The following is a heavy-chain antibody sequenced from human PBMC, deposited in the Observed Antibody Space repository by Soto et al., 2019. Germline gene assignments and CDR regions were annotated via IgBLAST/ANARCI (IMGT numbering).Heavy chain of an antibody. J-gene: IGHJ2*01. V-gene: IGHV3-13*04. CDR2: IGPGGDT. Sequence: EVQLVESGGGLVQPGGSLRLSCAASGFTFSTYDMHWVRQPAGKGLQWVSTIGPGGDTYYPGSVKDRFTISRENAKNSLCLQMKSLRDGDTAVYYCARVPTELLYFGKGCFDLWGRGTLVTVSS. CDR1: GFTFSTYD. D-gene: IGHD3-10*01. CDR3: ARVPTELLYFGKGCFDL.